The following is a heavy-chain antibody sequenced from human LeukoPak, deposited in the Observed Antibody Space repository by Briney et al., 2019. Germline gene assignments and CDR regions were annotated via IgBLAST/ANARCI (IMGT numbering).Heavy chain of an antibody. J-gene: IGHJ3*02. CDR3: ARDLVTVTKGFDI. CDR1: DDSFSSHY. D-gene: IGHD4-17*01. V-gene: IGHV4-59*11. Sequence: PSETLSLTCAVSDDSFSSHYWTWIRQPPGKGLEWIGYISYIGTTNYNPSLKSRVTISIDMSKNQFSLKLSSVTAADTAGYYCARDLVTVTKGFDIWGQGTMVSVSS. CDR2: ISYIGTT.